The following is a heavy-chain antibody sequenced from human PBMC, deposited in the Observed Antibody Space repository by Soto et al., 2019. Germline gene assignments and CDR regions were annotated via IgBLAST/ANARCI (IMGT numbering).Heavy chain of an antibody. CDR2: INPSRGSA. J-gene: IGHJ4*02. V-gene: IGHV1-46*01. CDR3: VRAPNSFDI. CDR1: GFPFTSFF. Sequence: ASVKVSCKASGFPFTSFFIHWVRQAPGQGLEWMGVINPSRGSANYAQKFQGRLTLTRDTSSSTVYMDLSSLKSEDTALYYCVRAPNSFDISGQGPLVTVSS.